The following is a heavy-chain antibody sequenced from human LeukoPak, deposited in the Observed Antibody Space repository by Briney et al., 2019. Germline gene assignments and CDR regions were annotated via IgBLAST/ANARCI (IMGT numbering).Heavy chain of an antibody. J-gene: IGHJ4*02. D-gene: IGHD7-27*01. CDR2: FSYGGST. CDR3: ARGERLGPDY. Sequence: SETLSLTCTVSGASMRTHYWSWTRQPPGEGLEWIGYFSYGGSTNYNPSLKSRVTLSVDTSTNQFSLKLNSMTAADTAVYYCARGERLGPDYWGQGTLVTVSS. V-gene: IGHV4-59*11. CDR1: GASMRTHY.